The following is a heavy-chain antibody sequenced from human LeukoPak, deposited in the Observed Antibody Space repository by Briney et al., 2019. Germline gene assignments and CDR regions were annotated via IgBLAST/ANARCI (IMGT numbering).Heavy chain of an antibody. J-gene: IGHJ6*03. CDR2: IYYGGTT. V-gene: IGHV4-39*01. CDR1: GGSITSSSHY. Sequence: SETLSLTCTVSGGSITSSSHYWGWIRQPPGKGLEWIGNIYYGGTTYYNSSLKSRVTISEDTSKNRFSLMLTSVTAADTAVYYCARQISDYYYYYIDVWGKGTTVIVSS. CDR3: ARQISDYYYYYIDV.